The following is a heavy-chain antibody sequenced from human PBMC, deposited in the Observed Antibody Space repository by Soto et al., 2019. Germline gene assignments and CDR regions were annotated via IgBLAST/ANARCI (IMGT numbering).Heavy chain of an antibody. J-gene: IGHJ4*02. CDR3: ARAGGTTVTGLWHFDS. CDR2: IWYDGTQK. D-gene: IGHD4-17*01. CDR1: GVTFNTYS. V-gene: IGHV3-33*01. Sequence: GGPLRLSCYASGVTFNTYSMHWVRQPPGKGLEWLAAIWYDGTQKYYADSVKGRFIISRDNSKKTLYLEMNSLRAEDTAVYYCARAGGTTVTGLWHFDSWGQGTLVTVSS.